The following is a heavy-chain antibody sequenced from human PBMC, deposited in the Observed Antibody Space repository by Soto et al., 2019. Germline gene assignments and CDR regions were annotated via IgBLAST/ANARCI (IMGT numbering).Heavy chain of an antibody. V-gene: IGHV3-33*01. CDR3: ARDQFTGWYYYYGMDV. CDR1: GFTFSSYG. Sequence: QVQLVESGGGVVQPGRSLRLSCAASGFTFSSYGMHWVRQAPGKGLEWVAVIWYDGSNKYYADSVKGRFTISRDNSKNTLYLQQSSLKAEDTAVYYCARDQFTGWYYYYGMDVWGQGTTVTVSS. J-gene: IGHJ6*02. CDR2: IWYDGSNK.